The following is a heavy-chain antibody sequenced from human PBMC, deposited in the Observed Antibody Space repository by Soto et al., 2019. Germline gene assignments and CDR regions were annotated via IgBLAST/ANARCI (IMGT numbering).Heavy chain of an antibody. Sequence: QVQLQESGPGLVKPSQTLSLTCAVSGGSISSGDYYWSWLRQPPGKGMEWIGYIFYRGNTIYNPSIKRRLIISIDTSKNQFSLKLSSVTAADTALYYCARVDMLVPTPGTFDVWGQGTMVTVSS. CDR3: ARVDMLVPTPGTFDV. V-gene: IGHV4-30-4*01. D-gene: IGHD1-1*01. J-gene: IGHJ3*01. CDR2: IFYRGNT. CDR1: GGSISSGDYY.